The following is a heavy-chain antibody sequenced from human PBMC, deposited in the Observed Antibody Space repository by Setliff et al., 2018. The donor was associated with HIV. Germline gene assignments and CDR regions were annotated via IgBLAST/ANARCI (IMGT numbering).Heavy chain of an antibody. CDR3: ARGDREQLESIHGGVYFYYMNV. J-gene: IGHJ6*03. CDR2: IIPIFGTA. V-gene: IGHV1-69*13. Sequence: SVKVSCKASGGTFSSYVISWVRQAPGQGLEWMGGIIPIFGTADYAQKFQGRVAITADESTSTAYMALNSLRSEDTAVYYCARGDREQLESIHGGVYFYYMNVWSKGTTVTVSS. CDR1: GGTFSSYV. D-gene: IGHD6-13*01.